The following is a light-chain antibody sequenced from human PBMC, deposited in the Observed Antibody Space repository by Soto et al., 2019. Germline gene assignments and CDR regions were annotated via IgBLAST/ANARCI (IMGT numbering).Light chain of an antibody. V-gene: IGKV3-11*01. J-gene: IGKJ4*01. CDR3: QQRVNWPPT. CDR1: QSVSDY. CDR2: DAS. Sequence: EVVLTQSPASLSLSPGDRATLSCRVDQSVSDYVGWYQQKPGQPPRLLFFDASSRASGVPHRFSAGGSGTDFTLIISSLQPEDFALYYCQQRVNWPPTFGGGTKVEI.